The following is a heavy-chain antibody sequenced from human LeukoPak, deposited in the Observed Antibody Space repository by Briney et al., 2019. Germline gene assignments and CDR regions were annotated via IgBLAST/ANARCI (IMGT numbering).Heavy chain of an antibody. Sequence: ASVKVSCKASGYTFSVYGVSWVRQAPGQGLEWMGRINPKSGGTNYAQKFQGRVTMTRDTSISTAYMELSRLRSDDTAVYYCAREGHRYCGGDCYSNWFDPRGQGTLVTVSS. D-gene: IGHD2-21*02. CDR2: INPKSGGT. CDR1: GYTFSVYG. J-gene: IGHJ5*02. CDR3: AREGHRYCGGDCYSNWFDP. V-gene: IGHV1-2*06.